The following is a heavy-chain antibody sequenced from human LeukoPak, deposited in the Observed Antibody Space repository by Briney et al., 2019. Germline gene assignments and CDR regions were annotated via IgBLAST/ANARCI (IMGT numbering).Heavy chain of an antibody. D-gene: IGHD2-2*02. J-gene: IGHJ6*02. CDR3: ARGTYCSSTSCYTGGYYYYGMDV. CDR1: GGSISSYY. Sequence: SETLSLTCTVSGGSISSYYWSWIRQPPGKGLEWIGYIYYSGSTNYNPSLKSRVTISVDTSKNQFSLKLSSVTAADTAVYYCARGTYCSSTSCYTGGYYYYGMDVWGQGTTVTVSS. V-gene: IGHV4-59*12. CDR2: IYYSGST.